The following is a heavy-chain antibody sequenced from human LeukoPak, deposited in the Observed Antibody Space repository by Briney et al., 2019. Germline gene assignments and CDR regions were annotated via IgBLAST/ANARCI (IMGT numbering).Heavy chain of an antibody. V-gene: IGHV3-33*01. D-gene: IGHD6-13*01. CDR3: ARAGNAFDI. CDR1: GFTFSSFG. Sequence: GRSLRLSCAASGFTFSSFGMHWVRQAPGKGLEWVAVIWYDGSEKYYTDSVKGRFTISRDNSENTLYLQMSSLRGEDTAIYYCARAGNAFDIWGQGTMVTVSS. J-gene: IGHJ3*02. CDR2: IWYDGSEK.